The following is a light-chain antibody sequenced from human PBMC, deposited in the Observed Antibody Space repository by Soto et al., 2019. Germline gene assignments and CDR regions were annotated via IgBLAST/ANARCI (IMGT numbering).Light chain of an antibody. J-gene: IGKJ1*01. CDR2: AAS. V-gene: IGKV1-39*01. CDR1: QDISNY. Sequence: DIQMIQSPSSLSASIGDRVTISCRSSQDISNYVSWYQQEPRKAPRLLIYAASRLQSGVPSRFSASGSGTDFTLTISGLQPEDSAVYFCHQYEIWPKTFGQGTKVDTK. CDR3: HQYEIWPKT.